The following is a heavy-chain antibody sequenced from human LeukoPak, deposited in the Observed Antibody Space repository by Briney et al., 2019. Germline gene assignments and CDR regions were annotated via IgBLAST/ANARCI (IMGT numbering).Heavy chain of an antibody. CDR2: IIPIFGTA. V-gene: IGHV1-69*05. CDR1: GGTFSSYA. Sequence: SVKVSCKASGGTFSSYAISWVGQAPGQGLKWMGGIIPIFGTANYAQKFQGRVTITTDESTSTAYMELSSLRSEDTAVYYCARGYYYYYYYMDVWGKGTTVTVSS. J-gene: IGHJ6*03. CDR3: ARGYYYYYYYMDV.